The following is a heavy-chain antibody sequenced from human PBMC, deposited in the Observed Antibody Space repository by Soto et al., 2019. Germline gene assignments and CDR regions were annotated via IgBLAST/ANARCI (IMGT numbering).Heavy chain of an antibody. Sequence: PGPSVKVSCKASGGTFSSYAISWVRQAPGQGLEWMGGIIPIFGTANYAQKFQGRVTITADKSTSTAYMELSSLRSEDTAVYYCAREDLYCSSTSCLAAGWFDTWGQGTLVTVSS. CDR2: IIPIFGTA. CDR3: AREDLYCSSTSCLAAGWFDT. J-gene: IGHJ5*02. V-gene: IGHV1-69*06. CDR1: GGTFSSYA. D-gene: IGHD2-2*01.